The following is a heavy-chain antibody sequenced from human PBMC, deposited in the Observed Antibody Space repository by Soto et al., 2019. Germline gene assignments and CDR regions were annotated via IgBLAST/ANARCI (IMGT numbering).Heavy chain of an antibody. CDR1: GFSLSTSGVG. CDR2: IYWDDDK. J-gene: IGHJ5*02. D-gene: IGHD6-13*01. Sequence: QITLKESGPTLVKPTQTLTLTCTFSGFSLSTSGVGVGWIRQPPGKALEWLALIYWDDDKRYSPSLKSRLTTTKDTSKNQVVLTMTNMDPVDTATCYCAHSPLAEQLVPGWFDPWGQGTLVTVSS. V-gene: IGHV2-5*02. CDR3: AHSPLAEQLVPGWFDP.